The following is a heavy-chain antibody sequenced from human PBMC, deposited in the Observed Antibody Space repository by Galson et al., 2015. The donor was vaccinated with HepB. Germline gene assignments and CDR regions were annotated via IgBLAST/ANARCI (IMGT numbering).Heavy chain of an antibody. D-gene: IGHD6-25*01. Sequence: SLRLSCAASGFSFSSHSMNGVRQAPGKGLEWVPYISAGSTTRYYAASVKGRFTISRDNARNAVSLHMSSLRDEDTAVYYCARNPASYDYYNMDVWGQGTTVTVSS. CDR3: ARNPASYDYYNMDV. CDR1: GFSFSSHS. V-gene: IGHV3-48*02. J-gene: IGHJ6*02. CDR2: ISAGSTTR.